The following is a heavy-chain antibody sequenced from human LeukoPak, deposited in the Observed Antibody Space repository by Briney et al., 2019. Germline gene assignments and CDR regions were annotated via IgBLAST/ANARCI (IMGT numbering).Heavy chain of an antibody. CDR1: GVTFSSHW. Sequence: GGSLRLSCVVSGVTFSSHWMSWVRQAPGKGLEWVANIKQDGSERYYVDSEKGRFTISRDNAKNSVFLQMNSLRAEDTAVYYCARDPNLYSGTYDTYWGQGTLVTVSS. D-gene: IGHD1-26*01. V-gene: IGHV3-7*03. CDR3: ARDPNLYSGTYDTY. J-gene: IGHJ4*02. CDR2: IKQDGSER.